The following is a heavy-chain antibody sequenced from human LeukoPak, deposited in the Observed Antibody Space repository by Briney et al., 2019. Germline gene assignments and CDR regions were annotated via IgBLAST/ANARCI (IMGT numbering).Heavy chain of an antibody. CDR2: IYYSGST. J-gene: IGHJ4*02. D-gene: IGHD2-2*02. V-gene: IGHV4-59*01. Sequence: SETLSLTCTVSGGSISSYYWSWIRQPPGKGLEWIGYIYYSGSTNYNPSLKSRVTISVDTSKNQSSLKLSSVTAADTAVYYCARGGVAPAAIYYWGQGTLVTVSS. CDR3: ARGGVAPAAIYY. CDR1: GGSISSYY.